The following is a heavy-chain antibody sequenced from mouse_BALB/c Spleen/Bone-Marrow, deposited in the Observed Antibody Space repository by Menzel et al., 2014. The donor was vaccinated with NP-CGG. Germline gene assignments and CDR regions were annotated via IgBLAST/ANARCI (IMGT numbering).Heavy chain of an antibody. CDR3: AFGNYDFDY. V-gene: IGHV1-80*01. Sequence: VHVVESGAELVRPGSSVKISCKASGYAFSSYWMNWVKQRPGQGLEWIGPIYPGDGDTIYSGKFKGKATLTADESSSTAYMQLSSLTSEDSAVYFCAFGNYDFDYWGQGTTLTVSS. J-gene: IGHJ2*01. CDR2: IYPGDGDT. D-gene: IGHD2-1*01. CDR1: GYAFSSYW.